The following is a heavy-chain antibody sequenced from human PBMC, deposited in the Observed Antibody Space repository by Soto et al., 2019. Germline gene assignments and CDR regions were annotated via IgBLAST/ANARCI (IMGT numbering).Heavy chain of an antibody. J-gene: IGHJ4*02. CDR3: AKDSPRIYYFDY. CDR2: ISGSGGST. CDR1: GFTFSSCA. Sequence: HPGGSLRLSCAASGFTFSSCAMSWVRQAPGRGLEWVSVISGSGGSTYYADSVKGRFTISRDNSKNTLYLQMNSLRAEDTAVYYCAKDSPRIYYFDYWGQGTLVTVSS. V-gene: IGHV3-23*01.